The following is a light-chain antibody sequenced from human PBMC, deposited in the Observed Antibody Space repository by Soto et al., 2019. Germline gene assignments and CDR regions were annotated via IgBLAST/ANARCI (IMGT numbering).Light chain of an antibody. CDR3: QQYENSPIT. J-gene: IGKJ5*01. CDR1: QSVSSSH. V-gene: IGKV3-20*01. CDR2: GAS. Sequence: EIVLTQSPGTLSLSPGERATLSCRASQSVSSSHLAWYQQKPGQAPRLLIYGASSRATGIPDRFSGTGSETDFTLTINRLEPEDFAVYYCQQYENSPITFGQGTRLEIK.